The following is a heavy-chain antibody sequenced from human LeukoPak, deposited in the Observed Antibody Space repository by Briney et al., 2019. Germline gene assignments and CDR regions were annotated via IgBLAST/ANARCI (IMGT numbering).Heavy chain of an antibody. D-gene: IGHD1-26*01. J-gene: IGHJ4*02. Sequence: GGSLRLSCAASGFTFSSYWMSWVRQAPGKGLEWVADIKQDGSEKYYVDSVKGRFTISRDNSKNTLFLQMNSLRAEDTAAYYCAKYYTRGSYEGLDYWGQGTLVTVSP. CDR1: GFTFSSYW. CDR3: AKYYTRGSYEGLDY. V-gene: IGHV3-7*05. CDR2: IKQDGSEK.